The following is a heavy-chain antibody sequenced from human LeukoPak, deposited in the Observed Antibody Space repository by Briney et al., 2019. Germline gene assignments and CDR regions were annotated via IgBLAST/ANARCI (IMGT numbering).Heavy chain of an antibody. D-gene: IGHD3-10*01. Sequence: SVKVSCKASGGTFSSYAISWVRQAPGQGLEWMGGIIPIFGTANYAQKFQGRVTNTADESTSTAYMELSSLRSEDTAVYYCARGRSRGVVAFDYWGQGTLVTVSS. CDR2: IIPIFGTA. CDR3: ARGRSRGVVAFDY. CDR1: GGTFSSYA. J-gene: IGHJ4*02. V-gene: IGHV1-69*01.